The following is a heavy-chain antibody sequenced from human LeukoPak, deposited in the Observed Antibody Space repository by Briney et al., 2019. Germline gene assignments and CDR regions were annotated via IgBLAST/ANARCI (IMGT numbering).Heavy chain of an antibody. CDR1: GASINNNF. CDR3: ASRFPYYYDN. Sequence: SETLSLTCTVSGASINNNFWTWIRQPPGKGLEWIGYIYSSGSANYNPSLKSRVIISGDTSKNQISLNLTSVTAADTAVYFCASRFPYYYDNWGQGTLVTVSS. J-gene: IGHJ4*02. CDR2: IYSSGSA. V-gene: IGHV4-59*08.